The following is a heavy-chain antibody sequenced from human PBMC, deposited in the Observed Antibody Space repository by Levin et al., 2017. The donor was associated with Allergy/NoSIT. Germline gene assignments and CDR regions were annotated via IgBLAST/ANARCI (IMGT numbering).Heavy chain of an antibody. J-gene: IGHJ4*02. CDR2: INPSGGST. V-gene: IGHV1-46*01. Sequence: ASVKVSCKASGYTFTSYYMHWVRQAPGQGLEWMGIINPSGGSTSYAQKFQGRVTMTRDTSTSTVYMELSSLRSEDTAVYYCARGVQIGQWLVSGPRDYWGQGTLVTVSS. D-gene: IGHD6-19*01. CDR1: GYTFTSYY. CDR3: ARGVQIGQWLVSGPRDY.